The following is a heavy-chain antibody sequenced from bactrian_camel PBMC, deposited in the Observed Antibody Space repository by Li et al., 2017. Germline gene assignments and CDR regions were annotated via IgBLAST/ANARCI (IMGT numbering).Heavy chain of an antibody. CDR1: GLDLSTYW. D-gene: IGHD1*01. CDR3: VKPNPDARGGFDH. Sequence: QLVESGGDLVEPGGSLRLSSVVSGLDLSTYWMHWVRQGPGKGLEWVSSSSSGALSLVYADSVKGRFTISRDNAKNTVYLLMNSLKPEDTAVYYCVKPNPDARGGFDHWGQGTQVTVS. V-gene: IGHV3S25*01. CDR2: SSSGALSL. J-gene: IGHJ4*01.